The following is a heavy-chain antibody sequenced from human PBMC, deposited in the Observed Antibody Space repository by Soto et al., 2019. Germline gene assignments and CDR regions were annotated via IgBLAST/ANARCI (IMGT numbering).Heavy chain of an antibody. D-gene: IGHD1-1*01. V-gene: IGHV4-4*02. CDR1: GGSISSSNW. CDR2: IYHSGST. CDR3: GALGWNDDGFDY. J-gene: IGHJ4*02. Sequence: QVQLQESGPGLVKPSGTLSLTCAVSGGSISSSNWWSWVRQPPGKGLEWIGEIYHSGSTNYNPSLQSRVTISADKSKNQCSLKLSSATAADTAVYYCGALGWNDDGFDYWGQGTLVTVSS.